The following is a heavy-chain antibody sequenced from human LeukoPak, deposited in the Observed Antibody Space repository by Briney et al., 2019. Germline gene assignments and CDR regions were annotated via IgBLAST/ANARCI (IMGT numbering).Heavy chain of an antibody. CDR1: GGSISSGGYY. D-gene: IGHD4-17*01. CDR3: ARTGSTVTMLYPFDH. Sequence: PSETLSLTCTVSGGSISSGGYYWSWIRQPPGKGLEWIGYIYYSGSTNYNPSLKSRVSISVDTSKNQFSLKLSSVTAADTAVYYCARTGSTVTMLYPFDHWGQGTLVTVSS. V-gene: IGHV4-61*08. CDR2: IYYSGST. J-gene: IGHJ4*02.